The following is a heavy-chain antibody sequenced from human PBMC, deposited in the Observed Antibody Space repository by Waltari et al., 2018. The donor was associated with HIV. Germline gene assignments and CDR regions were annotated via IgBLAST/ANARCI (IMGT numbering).Heavy chain of an antibody. CDR3: ARAYYDSGSNWFDP. D-gene: IGHD3-10*01. J-gene: IGHJ5*02. Sequence: QLVESGGGLVQPGGSLRLSCAASTFTFTSYWMHWVRQAPGTGLVCGSRINSDGSSTSYADSVKGRFTISRDNAKNTLYLQMNSLKVEDTAVYYCARAYYDSGSNWFDPWGQGTLVTVSS. CDR2: INSDGSST. CDR1: TFTFTSYW. V-gene: IGHV3-74*01.